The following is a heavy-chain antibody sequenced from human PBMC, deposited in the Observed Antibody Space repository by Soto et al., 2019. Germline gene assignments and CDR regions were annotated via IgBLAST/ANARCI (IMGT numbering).Heavy chain of an antibody. D-gene: IGHD6-13*01. CDR2: ISGSGGST. Sequence: GGSLRHSCASSGFTFSSYAMSWVRQATGKGLEWVSAISGSGGSTYYADSVKGRFTISRDNSKNTLYLQMNSLRAEDTAVYYCAGDSSSWSGWFDPWGQGTLVTVSS. CDR3: AGDSSSWSGWFDP. CDR1: GFTFSSYA. V-gene: IGHV3-23*01. J-gene: IGHJ5*02.